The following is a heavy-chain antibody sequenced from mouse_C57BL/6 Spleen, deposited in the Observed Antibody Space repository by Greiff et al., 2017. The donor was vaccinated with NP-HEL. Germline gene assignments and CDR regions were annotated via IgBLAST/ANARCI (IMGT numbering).Heavy chain of an antibody. CDR3: ARDRGLPYAMDY. CDR1: GYSITSGYY. V-gene: IGHV3-6*01. Sequence: EVQRVESGPGLVKPSQSLSLTCSVTGYSITSGYYWNWIRQFPGNKLEWMGYISYDGSNNYNPSLKNRISITRDTSKNQFFLKLNSVTTEDTATYYCARDRGLPYAMDYWGQGTSVTVSS. CDR2: ISYDGSN. J-gene: IGHJ4*01.